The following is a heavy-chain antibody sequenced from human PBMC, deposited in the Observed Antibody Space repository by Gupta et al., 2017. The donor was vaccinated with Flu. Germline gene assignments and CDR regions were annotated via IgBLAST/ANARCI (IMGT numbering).Heavy chain of an antibody. Sequence: EVQLVESGGGLVKPGGSLRPSCAASGFTFRSYTMNWVRQAPGKGLEWVSSISSGSSYIYYADSVKGRFTISRDNAKNSLYLQMNSLRAEDTAVYYCARGPTVAATLGSNFAYFDSWGQGTLVTVSS. CDR1: GFTFRSYT. CDR3: ARGPTVAATLGSNFAYFDS. V-gene: IGHV3-21*06. CDR2: ISSGSSYI. J-gene: IGHJ4*02. D-gene: IGHD6-25*01.